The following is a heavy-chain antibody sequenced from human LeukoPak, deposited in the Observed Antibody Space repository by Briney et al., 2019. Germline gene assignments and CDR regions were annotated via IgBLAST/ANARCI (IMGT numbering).Heavy chain of an antibody. D-gene: IGHD3-10*01. CDR3: AKGGHDPGENYYFDY. V-gene: IGHV3-53*01. Sequence: GSLRLSCAASGFTVSSNYMSWVRQAPGKGLEWVSVISDSGGSTYYADSVKGRFTISRDNSKKMLYLQLSSLRAEDTAVYYCAKGGHDPGENYYFDYWGQGTLVTVSS. J-gene: IGHJ4*02. CDR1: GFTVSSNY. CDR2: ISDSGGST.